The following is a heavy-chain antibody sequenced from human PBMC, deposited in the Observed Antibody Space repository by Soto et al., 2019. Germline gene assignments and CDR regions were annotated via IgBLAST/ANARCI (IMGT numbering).Heavy chain of an antibody. CDR2: INHRRST. CDR3: ARAYFASWSRHLIGY. CDR1: GGSFSDYY. J-gene: IGHJ4*02. Sequence: PSETLSLTCAVNGGSFSDYYWSWIRQPPGKGLEWIGEINHRRSTNYNPSLESRVTMSVDLSKNQFSLKLASVTAADTAVYYCARAYFASWSRHLIGYWGQGTPVTVSS. V-gene: IGHV4-34*01. D-gene: IGHD3-10*01.